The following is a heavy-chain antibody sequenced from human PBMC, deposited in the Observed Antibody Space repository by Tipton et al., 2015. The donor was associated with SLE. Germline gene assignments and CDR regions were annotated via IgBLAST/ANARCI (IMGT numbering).Heavy chain of an antibody. CDR1: RFTFRDYG. V-gene: IGHV3-30*02. J-gene: IGHJ4*02. CDR2: IRYDESDK. D-gene: IGHD5-12*01. Sequence: SLRLSCAASRFTFRDYGMHWVRQAPGKGLEWVAFIRYDESDKHYADSVKGRFTISRDNSKNTLILQMDSLRVDDTAVYYCASLYRGWGQGTLVTVSS. CDR3: ASLYRG.